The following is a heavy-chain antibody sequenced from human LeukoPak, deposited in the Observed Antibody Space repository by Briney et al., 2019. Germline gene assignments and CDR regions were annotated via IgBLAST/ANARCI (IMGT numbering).Heavy chain of an antibody. D-gene: IGHD2-15*01. V-gene: IGHV1-69*04. CDR2: IIPILGIA. CDR1: GGTFSSYA. CDR3: AEEAGKEAATMGDWFDP. J-gene: IGHJ5*02. Sequence: SVKVSCKASGGTFSSYAISWVRQAPGQGLEWMGRIIPILGIANYAQKFQGRVTITADKSTSTAYMELSSLRSEDTAVYYCAEEAGKEAATMGDWFDPWGQGTLVTVSS.